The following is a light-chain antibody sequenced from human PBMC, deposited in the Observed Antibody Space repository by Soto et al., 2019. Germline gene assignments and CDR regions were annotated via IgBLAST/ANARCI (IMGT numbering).Light chain of an antibody. V-gene: IGLV2-11*01. CDR2: DVS. CDR3: CSYVGGATSVYV. Sequence: QSALTQSRSVSGSPGQSVTISCTGTSSDVGGYNYVSWYQQHPGKAPKLMIYDVSKRPSGVPDRFSGSKSGNTASLTISGFQAEDEADYYCCSYVGGATSVYVFGTGTKVTVL. J-gene: IGLJ1*01. CDR1: SSDVGGYNY.